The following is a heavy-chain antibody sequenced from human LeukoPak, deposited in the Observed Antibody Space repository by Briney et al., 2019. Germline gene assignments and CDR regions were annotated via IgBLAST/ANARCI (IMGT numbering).Heavy chain of an antibody. CDR3: AKDIGDYGDYGAFDY. J-gene: IGHJ4*02. CDR2: ISYDGSNK. Sequence: GGSLRLSCAASGFTFSSYGMHWVRQAPGKGLEWVAVISYDGSNKYYADSVKGRFTISRDNSKNTLYLQMNSLRAEDTAVYYCAKDIGDYGDYGAFDYWGQGTLVTVSS. D-gene: IGHD4-17*01. V-gene: IGHV3-30*18. CDR1: GFTFSSYG.